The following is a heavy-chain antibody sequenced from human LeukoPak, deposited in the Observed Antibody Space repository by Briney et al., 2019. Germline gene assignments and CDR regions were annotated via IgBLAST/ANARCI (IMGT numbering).Heavy chain of an antibody. CDR2: IKQDGSER. CDR3: ARDGGTDWYDP. V-gene: IGHV3-7*01. CDR1: GFTIGRYW. J-gene: IGHJ5*02. Sequence: GGSLRLSCGASGFTIGRYWMSWVRQAPGKGLEWVANIKQDGSERTYVDSVKGRFTISRDNAKNSLYLQMNSLRVEDTAMYYCARDGGTDWYDPWGQGTLVTVSS. D-gene: IGHD1-1*01.